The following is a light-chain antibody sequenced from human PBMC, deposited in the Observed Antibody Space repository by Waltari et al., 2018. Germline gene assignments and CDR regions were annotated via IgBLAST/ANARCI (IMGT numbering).Light chain of an antibody. CDR3: QSYDSSLSGSV. CDR2: GNS. Sequence: QSVLAQPPSVSGAPGPRVTISCSGSSSNIGAGSDVHWYRHLPGTAPKLLIYGNSNRPSGVPDRFSGSKSGTSASLAITGLQAEDEADYYCQSYDSSLSGSVFGGGTKLTVL. CDR1: SSNIGAGSD. V-gene: IGLV1-40*01. J-gene: IGLJ3*02.